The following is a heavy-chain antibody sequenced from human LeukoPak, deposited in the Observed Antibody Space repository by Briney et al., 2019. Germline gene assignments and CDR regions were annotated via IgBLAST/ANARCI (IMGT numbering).Heavy chain of an antibody. CDR2: ISWNGGSI. V-gene: IGHV3-9*01. J-gene: IGHJ4*02. CDR3: AKDIGAGMGAVPDY. Sequence: GGSLRLSCAASGFTFDDYAMHWVRQAPGKGLEWVSGISWNGGSIAYADSVKGRFTISRDNAKNSLYLQMNSLRAEDTALYYCAKDIGAGMGAVPDYWGRGTLVTVSS. D-gene: IGHD3-10*01. CDR1: GFTFDDYA.